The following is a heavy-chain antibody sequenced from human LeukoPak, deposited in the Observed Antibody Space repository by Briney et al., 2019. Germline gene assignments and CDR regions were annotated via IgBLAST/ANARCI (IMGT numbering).Heavy chain of an antibody. Sequence: GRSLRLSCAASGFIFSSYVMHWVRQAPGKGLEWVTVISYDGSDKYYADSVKDRFTISRDNSKDTLYLQMNSLRAEDTAVYYCAKAQVVTKDYGMDVWGRGTTVTVSS. CDR1: GFIFSSYV. D-gene: IGHD3-22*01. V-gene: IGHV3-30*18. CDR3: AKAQVVTKDYGMDV. CDR2: ISYDGSDK. J-gene: IGHJ6*02.